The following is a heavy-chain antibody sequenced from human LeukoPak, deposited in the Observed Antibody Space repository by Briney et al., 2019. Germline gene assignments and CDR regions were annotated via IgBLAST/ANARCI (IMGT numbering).Heavy chain of an antibody. CDR3: ARDPSGDRGYFDY. CDR2: INPNSGGT. D-gene: IGHD7-27*01. V-gene: IGHV1-2*02. Sequence: ASVKVSCKASGYTFIGYYMHWVRQAPGQGLEWMGWINPNSGGTNYAQKFQGRVTMTRDTSISTAYMELSRLRSDDTAVYYCARDPSGDRGYFDYWGQGTLVTVSS. CDR1: GYTFIGYY. J-gene: IGHJ4*02.